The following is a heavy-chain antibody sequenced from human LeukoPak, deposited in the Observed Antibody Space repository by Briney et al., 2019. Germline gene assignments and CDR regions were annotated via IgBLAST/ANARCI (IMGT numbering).Heavy chain of an antibody. Sequence: PGGSLRLSCAASGFIFSSYNMHWVRQAPGKGLEWVAIIWYDGSNKYYVDSVKGRFTISRDNAENSLYLQMNSLRAEDTALYYCARGFRGANWFDPWGQGTLVTVSS. D-gene: IGHD3-10*01. CDR2: IWYDGSNK. CDR1: GFIFSSYN. CDR3: ARGFRGANWFDP. J-gene: IGHJ5*02. V-gene: IGHV3-33*01.